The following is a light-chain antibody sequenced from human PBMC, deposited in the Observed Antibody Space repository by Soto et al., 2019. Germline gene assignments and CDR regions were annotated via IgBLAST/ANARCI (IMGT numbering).Light chain of an antibody. CDR2: FGS. J-gene: IGKJ5*01. Sequence: EILIARSALTLHVTPGDPASISCRSSHSLLYNNTYNYLDWYVQKPGQSPKLLIYFGSNRAPGVPDRFSGSGSGTDFTLKINRVEAEDVGTYYCMQALQSLNCGNGQRLEIK. V-gene: IGKV2-28*01. CDR1: HSLLYNNTYNY. CDR3: MQALQSLN.